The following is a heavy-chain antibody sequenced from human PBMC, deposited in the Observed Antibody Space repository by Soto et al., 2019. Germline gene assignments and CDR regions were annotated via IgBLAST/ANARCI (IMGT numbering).Heavy chain of an antibody. D-gene: IGHD2-21*02. CDR3: AKGTEKGDRHYYYYYGMDV. V-gene: IGHV3-30*18. J-gene: IGHJ6*02. CDR1: GFTFSGYG. CDR2: ISYDGFNK. Sequence: QVQLVESGGGVVQPGRSLRLSCAASGFTFSGYGMHWVRQAPGKGLEWVAVISYDGFNKYYGDSVKGRFTISRDNSKNTMYLQMNSRRAEDTAVYYCAKGTEKGDRHYYYYYGMDVWGQGTTVTVSS.